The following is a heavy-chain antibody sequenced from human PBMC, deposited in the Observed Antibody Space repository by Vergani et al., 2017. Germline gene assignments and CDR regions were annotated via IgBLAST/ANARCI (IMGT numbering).Heavy chain of an antibody. CDR1: GGSITSSSYY. Sequence: QLHLQESGPGLVKPSETLSLTCTVSGGSITSSSYYWGWIRQPPGKGLEWIGIIYHSGGAYYNPSLKGRVTISVDTSKNQFSLEVTSVTAADTAIYFCARTESFILRYFHLALWGQGTLVTVSS. D-gene: IGHD3-9*01. V-gene: IGHV4-39*01. J-gene: IGHJ4*02. CDR2: IYHSGGA. CDR3: ARTESFILRYFHLAL.